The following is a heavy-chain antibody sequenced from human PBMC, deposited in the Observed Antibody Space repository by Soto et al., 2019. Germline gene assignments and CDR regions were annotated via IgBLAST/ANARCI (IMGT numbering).Heavy chain of an antibody. CDR2: IYYSGST. V-gene: IGHV4-30-4*01. D-gene: IGHD4-17*01. Sequence: SATLSLTCTVSGGSISSGDYYWSWIRQPPGKGLEWIGYIYYSGSTYYNPSLKSRVTISVDTSKNQFSLKLSSVTAADTAVYYCARVPNYGDYDTVVDYWGQGTLVTVSS. CDR1: GGSISSGDYY. CDR3: ARVPNYGDYDTVVDY. J-gene: IGHJ4*02.